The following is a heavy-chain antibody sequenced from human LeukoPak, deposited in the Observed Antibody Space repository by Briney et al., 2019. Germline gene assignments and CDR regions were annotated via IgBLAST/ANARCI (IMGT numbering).Heavy chain of an antibody. D-gene: IGHD2-15*01. V-gene: IGHV3-30*03. Sequence: GGSLRLSCAGSGFTFSSYDMHWVRQAPGKGLEWVALISFGGSRKDYADPVKGRFTVPRDNSKNTMFLQMSSLKAEDTDVSYCAREGASIGDHYGMDVWGQRTTVSVS. J-gene: IGHJ6*02. CDR2: ISFGGSRK. CDR1: GFTFSSYD. CDR3: AREGASIGDHYGMDV.